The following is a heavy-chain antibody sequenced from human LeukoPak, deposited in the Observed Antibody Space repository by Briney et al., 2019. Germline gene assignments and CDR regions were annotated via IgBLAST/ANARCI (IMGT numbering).Heavy chain of an antibody. CDR1: GFPFSTYS. CDR2: IYSGGST. D-gene: IGHD3-10*01. Sequence: GGSLRLSCVASGFPFSTYSMTWVRQAPGKGLEWVSVIYSGGSTYYADSVKGRFTISRDNSKNTLYLQMNSLRAEDTAVYYCASPYGSGSYWGYFDYWGQGTLVTVSS. V-gene: IGHV3-66*01. CDR3: ASPYGSGSYWGYFDY. J-gene: IGHJ4*02.